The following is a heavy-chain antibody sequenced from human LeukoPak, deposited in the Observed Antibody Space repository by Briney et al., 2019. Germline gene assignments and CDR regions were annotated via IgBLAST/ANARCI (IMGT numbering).Heavy chain of an antibody. CDR1: GGTFSSYA. CDR2: IIPIFGTA. J-gene: IGHJ3*02. V-gene: IGHV1-69*05. D-gene: IGHD3-22*01. CDR3: ARYIVVTGDDAFDI. Sequence: GSSVKVSCKASGGTFSSYAISWVRQAPGQGLEWMGRIIPIFGTANYAQKFQGRVTITTDESTSTAYMELSSLRSEDTAVYYCARYIVVTGDDAFDIWGQGTMVTVSS.